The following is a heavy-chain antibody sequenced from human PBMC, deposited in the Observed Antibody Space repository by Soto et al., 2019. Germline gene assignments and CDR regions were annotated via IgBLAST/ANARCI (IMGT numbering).Heavy chain of an antibody. CDR2: IYYSGST. Sequence: QVQLQESGPGLVKPSETLSLTCTVSGGSISSYYWSWIRQPPGKGLEWIGYIYYSGSTNYNPSLKSRVTISVDTSKNQFFLKLSSVTAADTAVYYCARHGRGFVNWFDPWGQGTLVTVSS. V-gene: IGHV4-59*08. J-gene: IGHJ5*02. D-gene: IGHD5-12*01. CDR3: ARHGRGFVNWFDP. CDR1: GGSISSYY.